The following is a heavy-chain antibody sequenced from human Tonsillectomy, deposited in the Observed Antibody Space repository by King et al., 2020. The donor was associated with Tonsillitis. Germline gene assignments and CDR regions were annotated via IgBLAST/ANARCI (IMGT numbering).Heavy chain of an antibody. CDR2: ISVSGETT. CDR1: GFTLSNYV. CDR3: AKRSDSGGYSEDNYIDY. D-gene: IGHD3-22*01. V-gene: IGHV3-23*04. Sequence: VQLVESGGGLVQPGGSLRLSCGASGFTLSNYVMSWVRQAPGKGLEWVSDISVSGETTDYADSVKGRFTISRANSKNTLYLQMNSLRAKDTAVYYCAKRSDSGGYSEDNYIDYWGQGALVIVSS. J-gene: IGHJ4*02.